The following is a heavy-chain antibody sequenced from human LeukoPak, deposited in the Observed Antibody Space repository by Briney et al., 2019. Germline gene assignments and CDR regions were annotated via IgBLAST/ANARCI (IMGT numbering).Heavy chain of an antibody. Sequence: GGSLRLSCAASGFTFSSYAMSWVRQAPGKGLEWVSVISGSGGRTYYADSVKGRFTISRDNSKNTLYLQMNSLRAEDTAVYYCARDLVRSIFGVVTQYYYYGMDVWGQGTTVTVSS. CDR3: ARDLVRSIFGVVTQYYYYGMDV. J-gene: IGHJ6*02. CDR1: GFTFSSYA. V-gene: IGHV3-23*01. CDR2: ISGSGGRT. D-gene: IGHD3-3*01.